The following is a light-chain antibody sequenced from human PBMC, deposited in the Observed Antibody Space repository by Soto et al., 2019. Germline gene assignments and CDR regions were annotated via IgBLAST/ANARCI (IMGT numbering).Light chain of an antibody. J-gene: IGKJ1*01. CDR2: GAS. V-gene: IGKV3-15*01. CDR1: QSIRSN. CDR3: QQYHIWPPWT. Sequence: EIVMKQSPDTLSLSPGEGATLSCRVSQSIRSNLAWYQQRPGQAPRLLMYGASTRADGIPARFTGSGSGTEFTLTISSLQSEDFAVYYCQQYHIWPPWTSGQGTKVDI.